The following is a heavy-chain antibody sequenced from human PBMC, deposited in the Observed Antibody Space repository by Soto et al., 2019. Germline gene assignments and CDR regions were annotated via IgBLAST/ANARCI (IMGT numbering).Heavy chain of an antibody. J-gene: IGHJ4*02. CDR1: GYTFNTYS. D-gene: IGHD5-18*01. Sequence: DSVKVSCKASGYTFNTYSISWVRQAPGQGLEWMGWISGYNGDTHYAQKFQGRVTMTTDTSTSTAYMELRSLRSDDTAMYYCARENVLSYVDTAMVDYFDYWGQGTLVTVSS. CDR3: ARENVLSYVDTAMVDYFDY. CDR2: ISGYNGDT. V-gene: IGHV1-18*01.